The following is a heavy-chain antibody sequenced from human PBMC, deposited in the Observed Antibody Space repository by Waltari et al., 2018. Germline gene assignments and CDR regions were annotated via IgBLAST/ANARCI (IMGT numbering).Heavy chain of an antibody. CDR3: VRGQNADY. V-gene: IGHV3-7*01. CDR1: GLAFIRYW. Sequence: EVDFVESGVGLVHPWEALTLSCSASGLAFIRYWMTWVRQAPGGGLEWVVNMNEDGNERNYVEAVKGRVTISRDNDKNSWYLQMNRLRDEDKDLYYCVRGQNADYWGQGALVTVSS. J-gene: IGHJ4*02. CDR2: MNEDGNER.